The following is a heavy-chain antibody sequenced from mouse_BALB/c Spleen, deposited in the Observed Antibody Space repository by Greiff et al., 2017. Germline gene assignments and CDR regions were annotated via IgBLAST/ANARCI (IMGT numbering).Heavy chain of an antibody. J-gene: IGHJ3*01. Sequence: QVHVQQSGPGLVQPSQSLSITCTVSGFSLTSYGVHWVRQSPGKGLEWLGVIWSGGSTDCNAAFISRLSISKDNSKSHVFFKMNSLQATDTAIYYCATPAYDRYEFAYWGQGTLVTVSA. CDR2: IWSGGST. CDR3: ATPAYDRYEFAY. V-gene: IGHV2-2*02. CDR1: GFSLTSYG. D-gene: IGHD2-14*01.